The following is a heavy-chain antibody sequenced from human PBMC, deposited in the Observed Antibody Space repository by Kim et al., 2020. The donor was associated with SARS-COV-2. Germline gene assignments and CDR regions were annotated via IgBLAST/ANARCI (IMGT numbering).Heavy chain of an antibody. J-gene: IGHJ4*02. V-gene: IGHV3-33*01. CDR2: IWYDGSNK. CDR1: GFTFSSYG. D-gene: IGHD6-13*01. CDR3: ARDGDSSSWAEYYFDY. Sequence: GGSLRLSCAASGFTFSSYGMHWVRQAPGKGLEWVAVIWYDGSNKYYADSVKGRFTISRDNSKNMLYLQMNSLRAEDTAVYYCARDGDSSSWAEYYFDYWGQGTLVTVSS.